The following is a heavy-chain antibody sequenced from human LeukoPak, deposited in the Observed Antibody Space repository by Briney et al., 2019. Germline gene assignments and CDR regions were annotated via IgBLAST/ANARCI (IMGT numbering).Heavy chain of an antibody. CDR2: IYHSGST. V-gene: IGHV4-30-2*01. CDR1: GGSISSGGYY. CDR3: ARGPRMVAMNGYAFDI. Sequence: SSQTLSLTCTVSGGSISSGGYYWSWIRQPPGKGLEWIGYIYHSGSTYYNPSLKSRVTISVDRSKNQFSLNLTSVTAADTAMYYCARGPRMVAMNGYAFDIWGPGTTVIVSS. D-gene: IGHD2-2*01. J-gene: IGHJ3*02.